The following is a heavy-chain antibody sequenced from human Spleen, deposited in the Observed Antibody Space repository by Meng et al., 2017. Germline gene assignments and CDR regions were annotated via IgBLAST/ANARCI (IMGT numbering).Heavy chain of an antibody. D-gene: IGHD2-2*01. CDR3: ARKAGNCISTTCYSLDY. CDR2: IIPIFGTA. V-gene: IGHV1-69*05. Sequence: SVKVSCKASGGTFSSYAISWVRQAPGQGLEWMGGIIPIFGTANYAQKFQGRVTITTDESTSTAYMELSSLRSDDTAVYFCARKAGNCISTTCYSLDYWGQGTLVTVSS. CDR1: GGTFSSYA. J-gene: IGHJ4*02.